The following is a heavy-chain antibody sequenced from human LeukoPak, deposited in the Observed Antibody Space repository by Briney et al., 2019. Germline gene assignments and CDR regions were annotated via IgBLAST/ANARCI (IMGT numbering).Heavy chain of an antibody. CDR3: ATSDTVSTYNWFDP. CDR1: GGSISSNTYY. Sequence: PSESLSLTCTVSGGSISSNTYYWGWIRRPPGKGLEWIGNIHYSGSTYDNPSLKIRVTISVDTSKNQFSLNLSSLTAADTAVYYCATSDTVSTYNWFDPWGQGNLVTVSS. D-gene: IGHD5/OR15-5a*01. CDR2: IHYSGST. J-gene: IGHJ5*02. V-gene: IGHV4-39*01.